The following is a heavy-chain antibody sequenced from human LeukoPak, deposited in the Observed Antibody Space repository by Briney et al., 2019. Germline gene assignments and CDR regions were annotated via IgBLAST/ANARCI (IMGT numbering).Heavy chain of an antibody. J-gene: IGHJ2*01. D-gene: IGHD1-26*01. CDR3: AKDRTVGASYWYFDL. CDR1: GFTFSSYG. CDR2: ISDDGSNT. Sequence: GGSLRLSCAASGFTFSSYGIHWVRQAPGKGLEWVAVISDDGSNTYYADSVKGRFTISRDSSKNTLFLHMNTLRAEDTAIYYCAKDRTVGASYWYFDLWGHGTLVTVSS. V-gene: IGHV3-30*18.